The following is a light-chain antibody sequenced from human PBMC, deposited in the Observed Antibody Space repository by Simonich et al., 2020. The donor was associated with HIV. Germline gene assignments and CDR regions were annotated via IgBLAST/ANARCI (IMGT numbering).Light chain of an antibody. J-gene: IGLJ3*02. Sequence: SYELTQPSSVSVSPGQTARITCSGDVLAKKYARWVQHKPGQAPVLVIYKDSELPSGIPERFSGSSSGTTVTLTIGGAQVEDEADYYCYSAADNNWVFGGGTKLTVL. CDR2: KDS. V-gene: IGLV3-27*01. CDR3: YSAADNNWV. CDR1: VLAKKY.